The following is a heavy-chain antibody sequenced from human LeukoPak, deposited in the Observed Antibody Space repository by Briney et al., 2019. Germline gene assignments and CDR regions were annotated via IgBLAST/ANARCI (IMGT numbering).Heavy chain of an antibody. Sequence: PGRSLRLSCTASGFTFGDYAMSWFRQAPGKGLEWVSYISSSSSTIYYADSVKGRFTISRDNAKNSLYLQMNSLRAEDTAVYYCARDGSPGLPAADFDYWGQGTLVTVSS. CDR2: ISSSSSTI. V-gene: IGHV3-48*01. J-gene: IGHJ4*02. CDR3: ARDGSPGLPAADFDY. CDR1: GFTFGDYA. D-gene: IGHD2-2*01.